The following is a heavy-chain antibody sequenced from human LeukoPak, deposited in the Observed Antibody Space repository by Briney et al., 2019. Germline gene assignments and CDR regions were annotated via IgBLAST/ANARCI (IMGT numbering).Heavy chain of an antibody. CDR2: INTNTGNP. CDR1: GYTFTSYA. V-gene: IGHV7-4-1*02. J-gene: IGHJ4*02. Sequence: EASVKVSCKASGYTFTSYAMNWVRQAPGQGLEWMGWINTNTGNPTYAQGFTGRFVFSLDTSVSTAYLQISSLKAVDTAVYYCARVAQGDYVDYWGQGTLVTVSS. D-gene: IGHD2-15*01. CDR3: ARVAQGDYVDY.